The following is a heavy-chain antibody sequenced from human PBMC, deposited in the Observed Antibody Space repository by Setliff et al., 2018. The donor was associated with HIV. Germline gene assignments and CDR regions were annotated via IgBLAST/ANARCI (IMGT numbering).Heavy chain of an antibody. Sequence: GGSLRLSCAASGFTFSSYNMNWVRQAPGKGLEWVSFISSSGNHIYYAGSLKGRFTISRDNAKNSLYLQMNSLRVDDTAVYYCARVPAAIDYWGQGTLVTV. J-gene: IGHJ4*02. D-gene: IGHD2-15*01. CDR2: ISSSGNHI. CDR1: GFTFSSYN. V-gene: IGHV3-21*01. CDR3: ARVPAAIDY.